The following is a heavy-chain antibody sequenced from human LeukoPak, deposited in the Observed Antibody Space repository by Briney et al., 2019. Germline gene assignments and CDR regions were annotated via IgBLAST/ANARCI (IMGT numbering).Heavy chain of an antibody. CDR1: GFTFSSYS. V-gene: IGHV3-21*01. J-gene: IGHJ4*02. D-gene: IGHD3-3*01. CDR2: ISSSSSYI. Sequence: PGGSLRLSCATSGFTFSSYSMNWVRQAPGKGLEWVSSISSSSSYIHYADSVKGRFTISRDNAKNSLYLQMNSLRAEDTAVYYCAILDDSSLDYWGQGTLVTVSS. CDR3: AILDDSSLDY.